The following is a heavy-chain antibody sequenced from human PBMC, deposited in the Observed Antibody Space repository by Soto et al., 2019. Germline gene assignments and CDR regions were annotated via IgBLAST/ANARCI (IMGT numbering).Heavy chain of an antibody. CDR3: ARGGEKRGLIDY. D-gene: IGHD3-10*01. CDR1: GGSISSGGYY. J-gene: IGHJ4*02. V-gene: IGHV4-31*03. Sequence: QVQLQESGPGLLKPSQTLSLTCTVSGGSISSGGYYWSWIRQHPGKGLEWIGYIYYSGSTYYNPSLKSRVTISVDTSKNQFSLKLSSVTAADTAVYYCARGGEKRGLIDYWGQGTLVTVSS. CDR2: IYYSGST.